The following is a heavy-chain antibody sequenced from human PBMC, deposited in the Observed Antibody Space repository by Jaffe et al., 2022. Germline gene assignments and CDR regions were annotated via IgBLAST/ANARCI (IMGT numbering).Heavy chain of an antibody. D-gene: IGHD4-17*01. CDR2: ISGSGGST. V-gene: IGHV3-23*01. J-gene: IGHJ6*03. CDR1: GFTFSSYA. CDR3: AKSPTTVTNGYYYMDV. Sequence: EVQLLESGGGLVQPGGSLRLSCAASGFTFSSYAMSWVRQAPGKGLEWVSAISGSGGSTYYADSVKGRFTISRDNSKNTLYLQMNSLRAEDTAVYYCAKSPTTVTNGYYYMDVWGKGTTVTVSS.